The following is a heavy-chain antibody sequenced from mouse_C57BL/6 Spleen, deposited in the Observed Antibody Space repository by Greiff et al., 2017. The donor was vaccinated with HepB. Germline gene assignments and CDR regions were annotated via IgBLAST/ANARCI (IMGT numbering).Heavy chain of an antibody. CDR2: IDPSDSYT. CDR1: GYTFTSYW. CDR3: ARGYYGSSHPYFDY. Sequence: QVQLQQPGAELVRPGPSVKLSCKASGYTFTSYWMHWVKQRPGQGLEWIGVIDPSDSYTNYNQKFKGKATLTVDTSSSTAYMQLSSLTSEDSAVYYCARGYYGSSHPYFDYWGQGTTLTVSS. J-gene: IGHJ2*01. D-gene: IGHD1-1*01. V-gene: IGHV1-59*01.